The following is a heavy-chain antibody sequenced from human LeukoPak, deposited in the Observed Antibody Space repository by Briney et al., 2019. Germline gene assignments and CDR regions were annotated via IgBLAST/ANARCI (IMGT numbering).Heavy chain of an antibody. V-gene: IGHV4-39*01. CDR1: GGSIISISYY. CDR2: IYYSGNT. D-gene: IGHD5-24*01. Sequence: SESLSLTCTVSGGSIISISYYWGWIRHPPGKGLGGIGRIYYSGNTYYDPSLKSRVTISVDTSKDQFYLLLSSMTAADTAVYYCARERWLQLENWFDPWGQGTLVTVSS. J-gene: IGHJ5*02. CDR3: ARERWLQLENWFDP.